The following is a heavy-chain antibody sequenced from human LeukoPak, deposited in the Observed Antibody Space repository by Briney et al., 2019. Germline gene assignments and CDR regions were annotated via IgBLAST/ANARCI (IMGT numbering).Heavy chain of an antibody. CDR3: ARVWGSYRSQDY. CDR1: GYTFTGYD. J-gene: IGHJ4*02. Sequence: ALVKVSCKASGYTFTGYDINWVRQATGQGLEWMGWMNPNSGNTGYAQKFQGRVTMTRNTSISTAYMELSSLRSEDTAVYYCARVWGSYRSQDYWGQGTLVTVSS. CDR2: MNPNSGNT. D-gene: IGHD3-16*02. V-gene: IGHV1-8*01.